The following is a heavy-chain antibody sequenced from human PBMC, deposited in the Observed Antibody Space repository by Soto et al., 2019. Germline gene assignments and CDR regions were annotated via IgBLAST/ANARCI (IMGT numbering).Heavy chain of an antibody. CDR2: IPYDGSNK. CDR3: ARGGDIVVVVAAADTKYGMDV. J-gene: IGHJ6*02. D-gene: IGHD2-15*01. V-gene: IGHV3-30-3*01. Sequence: QVQLVESGGGVVQPGRSLRLSCAASGFTFSSYAMHWVRQAPGKGLESVAVIPYDGSNKYYADSVKGRFTISRDNSKNTLYLQMNSLRAEDTAVYYCARGGDIVVVVAAADTKYGMDVWGQRTTVTVSS. CDR1: GFTFSSYA.